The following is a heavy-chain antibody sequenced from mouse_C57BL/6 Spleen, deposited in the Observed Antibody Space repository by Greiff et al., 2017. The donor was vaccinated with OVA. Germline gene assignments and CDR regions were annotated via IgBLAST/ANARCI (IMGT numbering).Heavy chain of an antibody. D-gene: IGHD1-1*01. CDR1: GYTFTGYW. CDR2: ILPGSGST. Sequence: QVQLQQSGAELMKPGASVKLSCKATGYTFTGYWIEWVKQRPGHGLEWIGEILPGSGSTNYNEKFKGKATFTADTSSNTAYMQLSSLTTEDSASYCCAQENTVVANYFDYWGQGTTLTVSS. J-gene: IGHJ2*01. V-gene: IGHV1-9*01. CDR3: AQENTVVANYFDY.